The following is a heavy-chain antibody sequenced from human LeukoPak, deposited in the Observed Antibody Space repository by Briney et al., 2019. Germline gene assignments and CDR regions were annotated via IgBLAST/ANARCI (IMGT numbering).Heavy chain of an antibody. CDR3: ASSIVVVPAANAGPYGMDV. D-gene: IGHD2-2*01. V-gene: IGHV1-18*04. J-gene: IGHJ6*04. CDR2: ISAYNGNT. CDR1: GYTFTSYG. Sequence: ASVKVSCKASGYTFTSYGISWVRQAPGQGLEWMGWISAYNGNTNYAQKLQGRVTMTTDTSTSTAHMELRSLRSDDTAVYYCASSIVVVPAANAGPYGMDVWGKGTTVTVSS.